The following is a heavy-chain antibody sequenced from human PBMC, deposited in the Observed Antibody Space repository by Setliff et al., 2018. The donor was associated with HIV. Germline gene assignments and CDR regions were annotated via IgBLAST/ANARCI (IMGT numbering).Heavy chain of an antibody. D-gene: IGHD3-10*01. CDR3: AGPRGDEAFDI. V-gene: IGHV1-69*10. Sequence: SVKVSCKASGGTSSTHAMNWVRQAPGQGLEWMGQIISILEITDYAQKFQVRLTITADEPTNTIYMELSGLRSEDTAVYYCAGPRGDEAFDIWGQGTMVTVS. J-gene: IGHJ3*02. CDR2: IISILEIT. CDR1: GGTSSTHA.